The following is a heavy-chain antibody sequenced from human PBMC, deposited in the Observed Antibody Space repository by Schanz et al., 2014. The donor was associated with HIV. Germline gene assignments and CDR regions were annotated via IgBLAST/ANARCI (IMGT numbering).Heavy chain of an antibody. CDR2: IKQDGSEK. CDR1: GFTFSRYW. CDR3: ARDSGSYF. V-gene: IGHV3-7*03. Sequence: EVQQVLESGGGLVQPGGSLRLSCAASGFTFSRYWMSWVRQAPGKGLEWVANIKQDGSEKHYVASVKGRFTISRDDYKNTLYLQMNSLRAEDTAVYYCARDSGSYFWGQGTLVTVSS. D-gene: IGHD1-26*01. J-gene: IGHJ4*02.